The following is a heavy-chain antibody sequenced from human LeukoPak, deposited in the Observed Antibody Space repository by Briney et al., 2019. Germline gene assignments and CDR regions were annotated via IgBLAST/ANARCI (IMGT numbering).Heavy chain of an antibody. CDR3: AKSYSSGLDGEDY. Sequence: HPGGTLRLSCAASGFTFRNYGMSWVRQAPGKGLEWVSAISGDAADIFYADSAKGRFTISRDNSKNTLYLQMNSLRAEDTAVYYCAKSYSSGLDGEDYWGQGTLVTVSS. CDR2: ISGDAADI. CDR1: GFTFRNYG. J-gene: IGHJ4*02. D-gene: IGHD6-19*01. V-gene: IGHV3-23*01.